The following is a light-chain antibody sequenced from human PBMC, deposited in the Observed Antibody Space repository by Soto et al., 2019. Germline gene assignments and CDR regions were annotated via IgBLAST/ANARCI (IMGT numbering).Light chain of an antibody. CDR2: DVS. Sequence: QSALTQPASVSGSPGQSITISCTGTSSDIGGYNFVSWYQHHPGKAPKLLIHDVSNRPSGVSTLLSGSKSGNTAPLTISGLHAEDEADYYCNSYRPVSTRVFGAGTKVTVL. CDR3: NSYRPVSTRV. V-gene: IGLV2-14*03. CDR1: SSDIGGYNF. J-gene: IGLJ1*01.